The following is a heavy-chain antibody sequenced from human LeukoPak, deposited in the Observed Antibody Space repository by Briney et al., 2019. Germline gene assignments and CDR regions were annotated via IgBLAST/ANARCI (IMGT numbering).Heavy chain of an antibody. V-gene: IGHV4-34*01. D-gene: IGHD3-10*01. J-gene: IGHJ5*01. CDR3: VRAERRINLARGVFGSHFDS. Sequence: PSETLSLTCAVSGGSFSRPFWSWIRQTPGKGLEWIGEIDHSGRTDYNPSLEGRVTMSVDTSKNQFSLRLTSVTAADTAVYFCVRAERRINLARGVFGSHFDSWGQGTLVSVSS. CDR1: GGSFSRPF. CDR2: IDHSGRT.